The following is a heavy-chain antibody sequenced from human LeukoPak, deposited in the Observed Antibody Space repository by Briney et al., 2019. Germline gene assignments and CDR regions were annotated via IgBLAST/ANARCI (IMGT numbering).Heavy chain of an antibody. CDR2: IYYSGST. CDR1: GGSISSYY. V-gene: IGHV4-59*01. D-gene: IGHD2-15*01. Sequence: SETLSLTCTVSGGSISSYYWSWIRQPPGKGLEWIGYIYYSGSTNYNPSLKSRVTISVDTSKNQFSLKLSSVTAADTAVYYCASLRIGYYYYYMDVWGKGTTVTISS. J-gene: IGHJ6*03. CDR3: ASLRIGYYYYYMDV.